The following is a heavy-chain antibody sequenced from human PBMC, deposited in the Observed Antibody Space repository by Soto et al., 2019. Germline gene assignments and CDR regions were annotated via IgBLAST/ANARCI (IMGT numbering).Heavy chain of an antibody. Sequence: QVQLVQSGAEVKKPGASVKVSCKASGYTFTSYYMHWVRQAPRQGLEWMGIINPSGGSTSYAQKFQGRVTMTRDTSTSTVYMELSSLRSEDTAVYYCARKSATAYYYYYYGMDVWGQGTTVTVSS. CDR3: ARKSATAYYYYYYGMDV. CDR2: INPSGGST. J-gene: IGHJ6*02. V-gene: IGHV1-46*01. CDR1: GYTFTSYY. D-gene: IGHD2-15*01.